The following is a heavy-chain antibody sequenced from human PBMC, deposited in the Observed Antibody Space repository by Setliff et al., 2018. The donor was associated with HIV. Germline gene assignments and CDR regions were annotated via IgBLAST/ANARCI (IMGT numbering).Heavy chain of an antibody. CDR1: GDSISSSSYY. J-gene: IGHJ4*02. D-gene: IGHD3-22*01. CDR3: ARETYYYDSSGYPGFDS. V-gene: IGHV4-39*07. CDR2: MYYRGNT. Sequence: TSETLSLTCSVSGDSISSSSYYWGWIRQPPGKGLEWIGSMYYRGNTYYNPSLQSRVAISVDTSKNHFSLRLRSVTAADTAVYYCARETYYYDSSGYPGFDSWGQGTLVTVSS.